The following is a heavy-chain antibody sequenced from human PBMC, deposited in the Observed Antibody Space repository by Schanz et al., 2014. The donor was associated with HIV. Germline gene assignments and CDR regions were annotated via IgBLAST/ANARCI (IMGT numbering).Heavy chain of an antibody. D-gene: IGHD3-10*01. J-gene: IGHJ6*02. CDR2: ISYDGSNK. CDR1: GFTFDSYG. V-gene: IGHV3-30*18. CDR3: AKGYYSSYYYYGMDV. Sequence: QVQLVESGGGVAQPGRSLRLSCAASGFTFDSYGIHWVRQAPGKGLEWVAVISYDGSNKKYADSVKGRFTISRDNSKNTLYLQMKSLRPEDTAVYYCAKGYYSSYYYYGMDVWGQGTTVTVSS.